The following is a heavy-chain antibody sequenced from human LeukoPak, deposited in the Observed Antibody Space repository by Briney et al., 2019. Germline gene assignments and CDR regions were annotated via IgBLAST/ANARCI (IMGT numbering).Heavy chain of an antibody. V-gene: IGHV3-30*02. J-gene: IGHJ4*02. Sequence: QTGGSLRLSCAASGFTFSSYGMHWVRQAPGKGLEWVAFIRYDGSNKYYADSVKGRFTISRDNSKNTLYLQMNSLRAEDTAVYYCAKDKAADIVVVPAAILDYWGQGTLVTVSS. CDR3: AKDKAADIVVVPAAILDY. D-gene: IGHD2-2*01. CDR1: GFTFSSYG. CDR2: IRYDGSNK.